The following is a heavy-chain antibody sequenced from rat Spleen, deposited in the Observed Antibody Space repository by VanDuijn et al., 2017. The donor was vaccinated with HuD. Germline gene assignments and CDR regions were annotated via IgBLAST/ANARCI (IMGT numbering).Heavy chain of an antibody. CDR2: IPNTGGNT. V-gene: IGHV5-31*01. J-gene: IGHJ2*01. CDR1: GFTFNKYW. CDR3: VRHWRYSTDYFDY. D-gene: IGHD1-6*01. Sequence: EVQLVESGGGLVQSGRSLKLSCVTSGFTFNKYWMTWIRQAPGKGLEWVASIPNTGGNTYYLDSVKGRFTISRDDAKSTLYLQMDSLRSEDTATFYCVRHWRYSTDYFDYWGQGVMVTVSS.